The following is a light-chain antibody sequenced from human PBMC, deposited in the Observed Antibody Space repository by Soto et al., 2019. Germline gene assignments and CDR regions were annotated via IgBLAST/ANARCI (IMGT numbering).Light chain of an antibody. CDR1: SSDVGGFNY. V-gene: IGLV2-14*01. CDR3: SSYTTSTYYV. CDR2: DVY. J-gene: IGLJ1*01. Sequence: LTQPASVSVSPGESITISCTGTSSDVGGFNYVSWYQQHPGKAPKLLIFDVYSRPSGISNRFSGSKSGNTASLTISGLQAEEEADYYCSSYTTSTYYVFGAGTKVTVL.